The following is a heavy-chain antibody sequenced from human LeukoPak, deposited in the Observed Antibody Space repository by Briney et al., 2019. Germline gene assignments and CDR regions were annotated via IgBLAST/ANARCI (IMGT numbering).Heavy chain of an antibody. Sequence: SETLSLACTVSGGSIRIGGYYWSWISQHPGKGLEWIGHIYYSGITSYDPSLKRRVTISVDASKNQFSLSLSSVTAADTAVYYCARVTSGEFADYWGQRTLVTVSS. CDR2: IYYSGIT. J-gene: IGHJ4*02. V-gene: IGHV4-31*03. D-gene: IGHD3-10*01. CDR1: GGSIRIGGYY. CDR3: ARVTSGEFADY.